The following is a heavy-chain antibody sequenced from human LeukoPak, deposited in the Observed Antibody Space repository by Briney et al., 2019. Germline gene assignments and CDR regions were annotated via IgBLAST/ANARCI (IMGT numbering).Heavy chain of an antibody. CDR2: ITGSGDST. D-gene: IGHD3/OR15-3a*01. V-gene: IGHV3-23*01. CDR3: AKTEVFTGLRV. CDR1: TFTFSNFA. Sequence: GGSLRLSCTVSTFTFSNFAMTWVRQAPGKGLEWVSTITGSGDSTYYADSVKGRFAISRDNSKNTLYLQMNSLRAEDTAVYYCAKTEVFTGLRVWGQGTMVTVSS. J-gene: IGHJ3*01.